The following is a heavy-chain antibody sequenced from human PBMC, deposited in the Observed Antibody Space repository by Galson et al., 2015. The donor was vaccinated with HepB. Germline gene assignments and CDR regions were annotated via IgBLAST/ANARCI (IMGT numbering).Heavy chain of an antibody. J-gene: IGHJ2*01. CDR1: GFTFSDYY. V-gene: IGHV3-11*01. Sequence: SLRLSCAASGFTFSDYYMSWIRQAPGKGLEWVSYISSSGSTIYYADSVKGRFTISRDNAKNSLYLQMNSLRAEDTAVYYCARSRAAIRRGLFDLWGRGTLVTVSS. CDR3: ARSRAAIRRGLFDL. CDR2: ISSSGSTI. D-gene: IGHD2-2*02.